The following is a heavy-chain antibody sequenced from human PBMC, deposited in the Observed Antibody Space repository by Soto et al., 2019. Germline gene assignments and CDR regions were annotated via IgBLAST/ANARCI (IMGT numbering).Heavy chain of an antibody. CDR1: GYTFTSYD. D-gene: IGHD6-19*01. V-gene: IGHV1-8*01. CDR2: MNPNSGNT. CDR3: AISIAVAGTRDY. J-gene: IGHJ4*02. Sequence: QVQLVQSGAEVKKPGASVKVSCKASGYTFTSYDINCVRQATGQGLEWMGWMNPNSGNTGYAQKYKGRVTMTRNTSISTADMELSSLRYEDTAVYYCAISIAVAGTRDYWGQGTLVTVSS.